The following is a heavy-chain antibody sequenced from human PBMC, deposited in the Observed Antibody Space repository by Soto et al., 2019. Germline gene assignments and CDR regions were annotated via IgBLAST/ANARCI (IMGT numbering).Heavy chain of an antibody. V-gene: IGHV3-7*03. Sequence: LRLSCAASGFTFSSYWMSWVRQAPGKGLEWVANIKQDGSEKYYVDSVKGRFTISRDNAKNSLYLQMNSLRAEDTAVYYCARDIWGSGYSDFDHWGQGTLVTVSS. CDR3: ARDIWGSGYSDFDH. CDR2: IKQDGSEK. D-gene: IGHD3-22*01. CDR1: GFTFSSYW. J-gene: IGHJ4*02.